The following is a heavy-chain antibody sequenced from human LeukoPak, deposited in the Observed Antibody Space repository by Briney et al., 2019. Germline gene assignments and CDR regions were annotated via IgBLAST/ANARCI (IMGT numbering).Heavy chain of an antibody. CDR1: GGSFSGYY. J-gene: IGHJ6*03. Sequence: SETLSLTCAVYGGSFSGYYWSWIRQPPGKGLEWIGEINHSGSTNYNPSLKSRVTISVDTSKNQFSLKLSSVTAADTAVYYCARGPGIAVAGSTKTKTQPPYYYYYMDVWGKGTTVTVSS. D-gene: IGHD6-19*01. CDR2: INHSGST. CDR3: ARGPGIAVAGSTKTKTQPPYYYYYMDV. V-gene: IGHV4-34*01.